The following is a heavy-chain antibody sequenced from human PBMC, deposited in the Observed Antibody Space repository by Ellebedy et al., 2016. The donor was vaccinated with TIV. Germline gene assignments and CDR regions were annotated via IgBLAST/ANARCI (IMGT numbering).Heavy chain of an antibody. Sequence: GSLRLSCAVYSGSFTGYYWTWIRQPPGKGLEWIAEINERENTNYNPSLKSRVTISVDTSKNQFSLNLRSVTAADTAVYYCARASSLAPRPGRRSFILDDWGQGTTVTVS. CDR3: ARASSLAPRPGRRSFILDD. J-gene: IGHJ6*02. CDR1: SGSFTGYY. V-gene: IGHV4-34*01. D-gene: IGHD6-6*01. CDR2: INERENT.